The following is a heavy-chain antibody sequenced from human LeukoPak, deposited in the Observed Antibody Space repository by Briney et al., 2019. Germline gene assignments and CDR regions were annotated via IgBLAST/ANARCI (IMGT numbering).Heavy chain of an antibody. D-gene: IGHD5-24*01. CDR3: AKDDRWLQFCC. CDR2: IIPSGHTT. Sequence: GGSLRLSCAASGFTFTNYAMSWVRQTPGKGLEWVSGIIPSGHTTYYADSVRGRFTISRDNSRNTLYLQMNSLRAEDTAVYYCAKDDRWLQFCCWGQGTLVTVSA. V-gene: IGHV3-23*01. CDR1: GFTFTNYA. J-gene: IGHJ4*02.